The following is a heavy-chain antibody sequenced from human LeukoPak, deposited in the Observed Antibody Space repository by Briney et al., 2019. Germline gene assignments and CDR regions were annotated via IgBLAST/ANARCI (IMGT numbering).Heavy chain of an antibody. D-gene: IGHD6-13*01. CDR2: IYYSGST. Sequence: SETLSLTCTVSGGSISSGDYYWSWIRQPPGKGLEWIGYIYYSGSTYYNPSLKSRVTISVDTSKNQFSLKLSSVTAAGTAVYYCARGGDSSSFDYWGQGTLVTVSS. CDR3: ARGGDSSSFDY. V-gene: IGHV4-30-4*01. J-gene: IGHJ4*02. CDR1: GGSISSGDYY.